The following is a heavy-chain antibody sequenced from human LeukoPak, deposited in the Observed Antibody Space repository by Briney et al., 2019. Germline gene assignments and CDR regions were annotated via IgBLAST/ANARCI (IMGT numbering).Heavy chain of an antibody. J-gene: IGHJ4*02. V-gene: IGHV1-69*13. CDR1: GGTFSSYA. Sequence: GASVKVSCKASGGTFSSYAISWVRQAPGQGLEWMGGIIPIFGTANYAQKFQGRVTITADESTSTAYMELSSLRSEDTAVYYCATDLGLGWLRPYWGQGTLVTVSS. CDR3: ATDLGLGWLRPY. D-gene: IGHD5-12*01. CDR2: IIPIFGTA.